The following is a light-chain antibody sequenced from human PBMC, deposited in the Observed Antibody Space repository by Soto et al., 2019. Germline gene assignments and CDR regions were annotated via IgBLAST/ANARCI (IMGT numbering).Light chain of an antibody. CDR3: GTWDSRLNAWV. J-gene: IGLJ3*02. Sequence: QSVLTQPPSLSAAPGQKVTISCSGSSSNIGNNYVSWYQQLPGTAPKLLIYENNKRPSGIPDRFSGSTSGTSATLGITGLQTGDEADYYCGTWDSRLNAWVFGGGTQLTVL. V-gene: IGLV1-51*02. CDR2: ENN. CDR1: SSNIGNNY.